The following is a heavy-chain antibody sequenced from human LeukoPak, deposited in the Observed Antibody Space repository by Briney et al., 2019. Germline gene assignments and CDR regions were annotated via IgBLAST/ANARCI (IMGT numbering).Heavy chain of an antibody. J-gene: IGHJ6*03. D-gene: IGHD6-13*01. V-gene: IGHV1-46*01. Sequence: ASVKVSCKASGYTFTGYYMHWVRQAPGQGLEWMGIINPGGGSTSYAQKFQGRVTMTRDTSTSTVYMELSSLRSEDTAVYYCARDGQLAGYYYYMDVWGKGTTVTVSS. CDR2: INPGGGST. CDR1: GYTFTGYY. CDR3: ARDGQLAGYYYYMDV.